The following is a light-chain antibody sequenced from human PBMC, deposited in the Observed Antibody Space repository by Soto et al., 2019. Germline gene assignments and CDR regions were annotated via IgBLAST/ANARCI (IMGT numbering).Light chain of an antibody. CDR2: GAS. J-gene: IGKJ4*01. CDR1: QSVDSN. V-gene: IGKV3-15*01. CDR3: QQYNNWLT. Sequence: EIVMTQSPVTLSVSPGERATLSCRASQSVDSNLAWYQQKAGQAPRLLIYGASTRATGIPARFSGSGSGTKFTLTISSLQSEDFAVYYCQQYNNWLTFGGGTKVDIK.